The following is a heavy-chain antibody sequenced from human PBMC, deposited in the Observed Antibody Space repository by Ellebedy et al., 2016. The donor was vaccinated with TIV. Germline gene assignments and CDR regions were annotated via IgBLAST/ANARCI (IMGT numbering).Heavy chain of an antibody. D-gene: IGHD3-3*01. V-gene: IGHV1-24*01. CDR1: GYTLTELS. Sequence: ASVKVSXXVSGYTLTELSMHWVRQAPGKGLEWMGGFDPEDGETIYAQKFQGRVTMTEDTSTDTAYMELSSLRSEDTAVYYCASLAIFGVVSPAYGMDVWGQGTTVTVSS. CDR3: ASLAIFGVVSPAYGMDV. CDR2: FDPEDGET. J-gene: IGHJ6*02.